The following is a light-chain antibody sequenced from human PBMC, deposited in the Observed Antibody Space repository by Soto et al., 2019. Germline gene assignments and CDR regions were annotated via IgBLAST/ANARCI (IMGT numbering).Light chain of an antibody. Sequence: DIQMTQSPSSLSASVGDSVTITCRTSQTINNYLNWYQQKPGKAPKLLVYSASSLQSGVPSRFSGSGSGTEFTLTISSLQPDDFATYYCQHYNSYSEAFGQGTKV. CDR3: QHYNSYSEA. J-gene: IGKJ1*01. CDR2: SAS. CDR1: QTINNY. V-gene: IGKV1-16*01.